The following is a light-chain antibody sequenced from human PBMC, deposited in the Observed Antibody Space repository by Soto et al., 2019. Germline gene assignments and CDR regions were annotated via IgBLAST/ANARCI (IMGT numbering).Light chain of an antibody. CDR2: DAS. V-gene: IGKV1-5*01. CDR1: QRISGW. Sequence: DIQMTQSPSTLSASVGDRVTITCRASQRISGWLAWYQQKPGKAPNLLIFDASSLESGVPSRFSGSGSGTEFTLTISSLQPDDFATYYCQQYNSSLFTFGPGTKVDIK. CDR3: QQYNSSLFT. J-gene: IGKJ3*01.